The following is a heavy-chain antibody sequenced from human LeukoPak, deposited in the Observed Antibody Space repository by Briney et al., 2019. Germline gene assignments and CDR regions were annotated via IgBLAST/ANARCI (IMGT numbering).Heavy chain of an antibody. D-gene: IGHD5-18*01. V-gene: IGHV1-18*01. CDR3: ARDLARGYSYGYNAFDI. J-gene: IGHJ3*02. Sequence: ASVKVSCKASGYNFNSYGIGWVRQAPRQGLEWMGWITAGNGNTNYAQKVQGRVTMTTDTSTSTAYMELRCLRSDDTAVYFCARDLARGYSYGYNAFDIWGQGTMVTVSS. CDR2: ITAGNGNT. CDR1: GYNFNSYG.